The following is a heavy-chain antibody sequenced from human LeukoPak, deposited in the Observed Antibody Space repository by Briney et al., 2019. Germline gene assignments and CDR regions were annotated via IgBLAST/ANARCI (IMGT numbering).Heavy chain of an antibody. CDR3: AREAVEKRVVVVAGSHYYYYYMDV. J-gene: IGHJ6*03. V-gene: IGHV6-1*01. D-gene: IGHD2-15*01. CDR1: GDSVSSNSAA. CDR2: TYYRSKLYN. Sequence: SQTLSLTCAISGDSVSSNSAAWNWIRQSPSRGLEWLGRTYYRSKLYNDYAVSVKSRITINPDTSKNQFSLQLNSVTPEDTAVYYCAREAVEKRVVVVAGSHYYYYYMDVWGKGTTVTVSS.